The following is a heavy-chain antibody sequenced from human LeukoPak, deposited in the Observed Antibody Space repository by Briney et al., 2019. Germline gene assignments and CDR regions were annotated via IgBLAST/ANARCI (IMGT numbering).Heavy chain of an antibody. CDR3: ARFNGYNSFDY. CDR1: GGSISSYS. Sequence: SETLSLTCTVSGGSISSYSWSWIRQPPGKGLEWIGYIYHSGSTYYNPSLKSRVTISVDRSKDQFSLKLSSVTAADTAVYYCARFNGYNSFDYWGQGTLVTVSS. D-gene: IGHD5-12*01. CDR2: IYHSGST. V-gene: IGHV4-30-2*01. J-gene: IGHJ4*02.